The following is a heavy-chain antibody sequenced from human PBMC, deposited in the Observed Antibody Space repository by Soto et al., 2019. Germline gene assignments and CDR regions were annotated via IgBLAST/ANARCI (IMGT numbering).Heavy chain of an antibody. Sequence: SPRGYCDDSAFTFNTYDIRCGRQAPGNGLERVSAISGSGGSTLYADYVKGRFTITRENYKNTLHMQMKSLRAEDTPVYYCTKGYCSRTSCYFDHEATDVWGQG. D-gene: IGHD2-2*01. CDR2: ISGSGGST. J-gene: IGHJ6*02. V-gene: IGHV3-23*01. CDR3: TKGYCSRTSCYFDHEATDV. CDR1: AFTFNTYD.